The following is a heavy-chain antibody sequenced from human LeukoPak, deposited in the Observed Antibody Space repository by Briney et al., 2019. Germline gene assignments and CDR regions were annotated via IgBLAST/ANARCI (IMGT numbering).Heavy chain of an antibody. Sequence: GRSLRLSCAASRFTFTNYWMSWVRQAPGKGLEWVAFIRYDGSNKYYADSVKGRFTISRDNSKNTLYLQMNSLRAEDTAVYYCAKDNYDYGDYDGGDYWGQGTLVTVSS. D-gene: IGHD4-17*01. V-gene: IGHV3-30*02. CDR2: IRYDGSNK. J-gene: IGHJ4*02. CDR1: RFTFTNYW. CDR3: AKDNYDYGDYDGGDY.